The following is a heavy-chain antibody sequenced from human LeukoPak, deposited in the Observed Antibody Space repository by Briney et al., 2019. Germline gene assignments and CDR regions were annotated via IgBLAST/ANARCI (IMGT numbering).Heavy chain of an antibody. Sequence: GGSLRLSCAASGFTFNSYAMSRVRQAPGKGLEWVSGISGSGDNTYYADSVKGRFTISRDNSKNTLYVQVNSLGTEDTAAYYCAGGYDYGTPEAFDIWGQGTMVTVSS. CDR2: ISGSGDNT. CDR1: GFTFNSYA. D-gene: IGHD4-17*01. CDR3: AGGYDYGTPEAFDI. J-gene: IGHJ3*02. V-gene: IGHV3-23*01.